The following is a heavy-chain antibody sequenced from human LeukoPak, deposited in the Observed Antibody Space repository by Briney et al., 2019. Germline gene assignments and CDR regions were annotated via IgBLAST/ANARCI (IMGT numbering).Heavy chain of an antibody. CDR3: AKDYTSHYYDSTGRPRGYFQH. V-gene: IGHV3-23*01. CDR2: ISGSGGST. J-gene: IGHJ1*01. D-gene: IGHD3-22*01. Sequence: GGSLRLSCAASGFTFSSYAMSWVRQAPGKGLEWVSAISGSGGSTYYADSVKVRFTISRDNSKNTLYLQMNSLRAEDTAVYYCAKDYTSHYYDSTGRPRGYFQHWGQGTLVTVSS. CDR1: GFTFSSYA.